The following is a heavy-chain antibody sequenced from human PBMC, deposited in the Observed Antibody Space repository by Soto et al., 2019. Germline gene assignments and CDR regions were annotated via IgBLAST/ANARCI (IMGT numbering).Heavy chain of an antibody. CDR3: ARGATHGSSWYFWFDP. V-gene: IGHV1-69*01. CDR2: LIPLFGTT. D-gene: IGHD6-13*01. J-gene: IGHJ5*02. Sequence: QVQLVQSGAEVRMPGSSVKVSCKASGGTFSTYPINWVRQAPGQGLEWMGGLIPLFGTTNYAQKFKGRVTITADESTSTADMELSSLRAEDAAVYYCARGATHGSSWYFWFDPWGQGTLVTVSS. CDR1: GGTFSTYP.